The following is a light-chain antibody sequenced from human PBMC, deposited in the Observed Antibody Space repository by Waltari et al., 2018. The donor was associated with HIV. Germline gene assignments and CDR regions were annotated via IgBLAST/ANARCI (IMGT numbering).Light chain of an antibody. CDR3: SSYPGSFPWV. CDR2: EVT. J-gene: IGLJ3*02. Sequence: QSALPQPPSASGSPGQSVTISYTGSISDVGGYHYVPWYQQHPGKAPKLIIYEVTKRPSGVPDRFSGSKSGNTASLTVSGLQAEDEADYYCSSYPGSFPWVFGGGTKLTVL. CDR1: ISDVGGYHY. V-gene: IGLV2-8*01.